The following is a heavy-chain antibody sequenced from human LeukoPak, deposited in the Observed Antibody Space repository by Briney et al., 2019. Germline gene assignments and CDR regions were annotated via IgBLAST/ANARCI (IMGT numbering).Heavy chain of an antibody. Sequence: ASVKVSCKASGYTFTSYDINWVRQATGQGLEWMGWMNPNSGNTGYAQKFQGRVTMTRNTSISTAYMELSSLRSEDTAVYYCARGSRGIRWYQSDYWGQGTLVTVSS. D-gene: IGHD4-23*01. V-gene: IGHV1-8*01. CDR3: ARGSRGIRWYQSDY. CDR1: GYTFTSYD. J-gene: IGHJ4*02. CDR2: MNPNSGNT.